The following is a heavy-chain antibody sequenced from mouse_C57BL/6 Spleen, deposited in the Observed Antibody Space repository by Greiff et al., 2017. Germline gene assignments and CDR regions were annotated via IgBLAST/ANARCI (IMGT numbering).Heavy chain of an antibody. V-gene: IGHV1-81*01. CDR1: GFTFTSYG. J-gene: IGHJ1*03. CDR3: AREVYYGNYCDFDV. D-gene: IGHD2-1*01. Sequence: VQLQQSGAELARPGASVKLSCKASGFTFTSYGISWVKQSTGQGLEWIGEIYTRSGNTYYNEKFKCKATLTADKSSSTAYLELRSLTSEDSSVYFSAREVYYGNYCDFDVWGTGTTVTVSS. CDR2: IYTRSGNT.